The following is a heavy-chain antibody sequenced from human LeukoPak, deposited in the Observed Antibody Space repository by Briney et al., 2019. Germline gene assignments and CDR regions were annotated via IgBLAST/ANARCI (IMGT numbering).Heavy chain of an antibody. Sequence: SETLSLTCAVYGGSFSGYYWSWIRQPPGKGLEWIGEINHSGSTNYNPSLKSRVTISVDTPKNQFSLKLSSVTAADTAVYYCARGVSGSLYAYYFDYWGQGTLVTVSS. D-gene: IGHD1-26*01. CDR1: GGSFSGYY. CDR2: INHSGST. CDR3: ARGVSGSLYAYYFDY. J-gene: IGHJ4*02. V-gene: IGHV4-34*01.